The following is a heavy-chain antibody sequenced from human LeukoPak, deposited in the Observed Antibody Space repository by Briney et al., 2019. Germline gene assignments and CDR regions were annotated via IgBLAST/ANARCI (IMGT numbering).Heavy chain of an antibody. Sequence: GASVKVSYKASGYTFTGYYMHWVRQAPGQGLEWMGWINPNSGGTNYAQKFQGRVTMTRDTSISTAYMELSRLRSDDTAVYYCARDGRCSGGSCYEPSDYWGQGTLVTVSS. CDR2: INPNSGGT. J-gene: IGHJ4*02. CDR3: ARDGRCSGGSCYEPSDY. V-gene: IGHV1-2*02. CDR1: GYTFTGYY. D-gene: IGHD2-15*01.